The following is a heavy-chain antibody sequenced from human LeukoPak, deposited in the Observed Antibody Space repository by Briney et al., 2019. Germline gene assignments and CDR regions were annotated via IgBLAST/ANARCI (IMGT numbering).Heavy chain of an antibody. V-gene: IGHV3-30*02. J-gene: IGHJ6*02. Sequence: GGSLRLSCAASGFTFSSYGMPWVRQAPGKGLEWVAFIRYDGSNKYYADSVKGRFTISRDNSKNTLYLQMNSLRAEDTAVYYCAKEILGGSGSYYRYYYGMDVWGQGTTVTVSS. D-gene: IGHD3-10*01. CDR1: GFTFSSYG. CDR2: IRYDGSNK. CDR3: AKEILGGSGSYYRYYYGMDV.